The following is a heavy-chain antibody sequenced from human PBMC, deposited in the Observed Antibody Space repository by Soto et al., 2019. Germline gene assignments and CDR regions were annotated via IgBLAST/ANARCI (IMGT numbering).Heavy chain of an antibody. D-gene: IGHD6-13*01. V-gene: IGHV1-3*01. Sequence: QVQLVQSGAEVKKPGASVKVSCTASGYTFTHYAIHWMRHAPGQRLEWMGFINAGSGNTKYSQTFQGRLTFTKDTSASTAYMDLSRLRSEDTAIYFCARGLAADGAWGQGTLVTVSS. CDR2: INAGSGNT. CDR3: ARGLAADGA. CDR1: GYTFTHYA. J-gene: IGHJ5*02.